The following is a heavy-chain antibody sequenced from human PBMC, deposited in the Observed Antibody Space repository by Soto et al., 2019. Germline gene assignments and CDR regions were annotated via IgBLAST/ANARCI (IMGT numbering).Heavy chain of an antibody. CDR3: ARDHQHCSSTSCYYGGTFDP. CDR1: GGSISSGGYY. D-gene: IGHD2-2*01. J-gene: IGHJ5*02. V-gene: IGHV4-31*03. CDR2: IYDSGST. Sequence: HVQLQESGPGLVKPSQTLSLTCTVSGGSISSGGYYWSWIRQHPGKGLEWIGYIYDSGSTYYNPSLKSRVTISVDTSKNQFSLKLSSVTAADTAVYYCARDHQHCSSTSCYYGGTFDPWGQGTLVTVSS.